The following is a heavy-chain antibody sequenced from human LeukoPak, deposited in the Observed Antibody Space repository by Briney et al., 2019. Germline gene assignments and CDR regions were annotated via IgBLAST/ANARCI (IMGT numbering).Heavy chain of an antibody. CDR1: GGTFSSYA. Sequence: ASVKVSCKASGGTFSSYAISWVRQAPGQGLEWMGGIIPIFGTANYAQKFQGRVTITTDESTSTAYMELSSLRSEDTAVYYCATWGEGGSSSFDYWGQGTLVTVSS. D-gene: IGHD6-6*01. CDR3: ATWGEGGSSSFDY. J-gene: IGHJ4*02. V-gene: IGHV1-69*05. CDR2: IIPIFGTA.